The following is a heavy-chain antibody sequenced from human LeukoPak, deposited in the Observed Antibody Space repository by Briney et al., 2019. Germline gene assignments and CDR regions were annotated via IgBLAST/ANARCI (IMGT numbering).Heavy chain of an antibody. Sequence: SVKVSCKASGYTFTSYNMHWVRQAPGQGLEWMGRIIPIFGTANYAQKFQGRVTITTDESTSTAYMELSSLRSEDTAVYYCARDPLLAAFDIWGQGTMVTVSS. CDR3: ARDPLLAAFDI. J-gene: IGHJ3*02. D-gene: IGHD2-15*01. CDR1: GYTFTSYN. CDR2: IIPIFGTA. V-gene: IGHV1-69*05.